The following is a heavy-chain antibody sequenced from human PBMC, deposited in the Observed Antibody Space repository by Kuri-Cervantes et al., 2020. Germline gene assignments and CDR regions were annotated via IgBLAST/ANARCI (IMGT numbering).Heavy chain of an antibody. D-gene: IGHD6-13*01. CDR2: IYYSGST. J-gene: IGHJ5*02. V-gene: IGHV4-31*01. CDR3: ARGLSVAAGKDGWCDP. CDR1: GGSISSGGYY. Sequence: SETLSLTCTVSGGSISSGGYYWSWIRQHPGKGLEWIGYIYYSGSTYYNPSLKSLVTISVDTSKNQFSLKLSSVTAADTAVYYCARGLSVAAGKDGWCDPWGQGTLVTVSS.